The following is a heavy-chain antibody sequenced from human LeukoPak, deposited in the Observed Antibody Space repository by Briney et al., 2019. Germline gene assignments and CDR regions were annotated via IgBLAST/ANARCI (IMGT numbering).Heavy chain of an antibody. CDR2: ISYDGSNK. CDR1: GFTFGSYA. V-gene: IGHV3-30*04. CDR3: ASGSVRYFDWLFSSGFDY. J-gene: IGHJ4*02. D-gene: IGHD3-9*01. Sequence: GGSLRLSCAASGFTFGSYAMHWVRQAPGKGLEWVAVISYDGSNKYYADSVKGRFTISRDNSKNTLYLQMNSLRAEDTAVYYCASGSVRYFDWLFSSGFDYWGQGTLVTVSS.